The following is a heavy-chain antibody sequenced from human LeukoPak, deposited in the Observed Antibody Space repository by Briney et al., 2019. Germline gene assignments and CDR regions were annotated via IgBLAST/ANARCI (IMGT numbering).Heavy chain of an antibody. V-gene: IGHV4-38-2*02. J-gene: IGHJ4*02. CDR3: AKDRIAYSGYAYDY. Sequence: PSETLSLTCSVSGYSIRSGYQWGWIRQPPGKGLEWIGSIYYTGTTYYNPSLKSRVTISIDTSKNQVSLKLKSVNAADTAVYYCAKDRIAYSGYAYDYWGQGTLVTVSS. CDR2: IYYTGTT. CDR1: GYSIRSGYQ. D-gene: IGHD5-12*01.